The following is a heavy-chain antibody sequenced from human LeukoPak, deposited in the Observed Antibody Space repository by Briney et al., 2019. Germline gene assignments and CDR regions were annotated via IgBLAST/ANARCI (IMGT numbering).Heavy chain of an antibody. CDR2: ISYDGSNK. CDR1: GFTFSSYA. V-gene: IGHV3-30-3*01. D-gene: IGHD3-16*01. J-gene: IGHJ4*02. Sequence: GGSLRLSCAASGFTFSSYAMHWVRQAPGKGLEWVAVISYDGSNKYYADSVKGRFTISRDNSKNTLYLQMNSLRAEDTAVYYCAKAAVGEFVDYWGQGTLVTVSS. CDR3: AKAAVGEFVDY.